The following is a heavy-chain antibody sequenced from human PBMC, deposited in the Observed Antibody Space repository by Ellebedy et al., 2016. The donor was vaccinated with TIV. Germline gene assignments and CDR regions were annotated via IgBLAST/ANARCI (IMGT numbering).Heavy chain of an antibody. Sequence: PGGSLRLSCAASGFTFSTYSMNWVRQAPGEGLEWVSAISSSGDSTFYADSVKGRFTVSRDNSKSTLYLEMKSLRVEDTAVYYCAREQSPYYEILTGSFDYWGQGALVTVSS. CDR3: AREQSPYYEILTGSFDY. J-gene: IGHJ4*02. V-gene: IGHV3-23*01. D-gene: IGHD3-9*01. CDR2: ISSSGDST. CDR1: GFTFSTYS.